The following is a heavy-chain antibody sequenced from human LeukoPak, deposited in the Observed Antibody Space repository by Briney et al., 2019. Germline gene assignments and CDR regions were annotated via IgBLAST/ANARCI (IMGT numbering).Heavy chain of an antibody. CDR2: ISNSDYST. Sequence: GGSLRLSCAASGFTFSSYAMSWVRQAPGKGLEWVSAISNSDYSTYYADSVKGRFTISRANSENTLYLQMNNLRAEDTAVYYCAKATGYLLWGQGTLVTVSS. V-gene: IGHV3-23*01. CDR3: AKATGYLL. CDR1: GFTFSSYA. D-gene: IGHD1-14*01. J-gene: IGHJ4*02.